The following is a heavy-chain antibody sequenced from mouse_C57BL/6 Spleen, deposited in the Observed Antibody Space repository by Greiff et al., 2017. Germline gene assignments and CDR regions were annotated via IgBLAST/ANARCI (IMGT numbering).Heavy chain of an antibody. CDR3: ARSYGNFGGNAMDY. V-gene: IGHV1-69*01. D-gene: IGHD2-1*01. J-gene: IGHJ4*01. CDR1: GYTFTSYW. Sequence: QVQLQQPGAELVMPGASVKLSCKASGYTFTSYWMHWVKQRPGQGLEWIGEIDPSDSYTNYNQKFKGKSTLTVDKSSSTAYMQLSSLTSEDSAVYYCARSYGNFGGNAMDYWGQGTSVTVSS. CDR2: IDPSDSYT.